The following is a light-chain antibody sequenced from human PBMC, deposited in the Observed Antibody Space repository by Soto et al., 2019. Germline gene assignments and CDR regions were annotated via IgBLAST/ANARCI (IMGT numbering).Light chain of an antibody. Sequence: QSVLTQPPSVSAAPGQKVTISCSGSSSNIGNNYVSWYQHLPGTAPKLLIYDNNERPSGIPDRFSGSKSGTSATLGITGLQTGDEADYYCGTWDTSLSAVVFGVWTKVTVL. J-gene: IGLJ2*01. CDR2: DNN. CDR1: SSNIGNNY. CDR3: GTWDTSLSAVV. V-gene: IGLV1-51*01.